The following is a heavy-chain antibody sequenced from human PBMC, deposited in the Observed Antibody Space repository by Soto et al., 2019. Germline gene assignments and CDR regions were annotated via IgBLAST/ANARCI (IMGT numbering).Heavy chain of an antibody. Sequence: QVHLVESGGGVVHPGRSLRLSCAASEFAFSTYGMHWVRQAPGKGLEWVAVVSNDGSNIYYADSVSGRFTISRDNSKNMLYLQMNSLRAEETAVYYCAKDHVYSGIYDYYFDYWGQGTLVTVSS. J-gene: IGHJ4*02. D-gene: IGHD1-26*01. CDR2: VSNDGSNI. V-gene: IGHV3-30*18. CDR3: AKDHVYSGIYDYYFDY. CDR1: EFAFSTYG.